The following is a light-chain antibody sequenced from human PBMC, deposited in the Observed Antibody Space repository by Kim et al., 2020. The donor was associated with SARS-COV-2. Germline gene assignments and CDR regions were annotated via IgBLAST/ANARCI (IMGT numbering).Light chain of an antibody. J-gene: IGKJ5*01. V-gene: IGKV3-20*01. CDR1: QSLRASY. CDR2: ASS. CDR3: HQYASSPIT. Sequence: IVLTQSPGTLSVSPGERATLSCRAGQSLRASYLAWYQQRPGQPPRLLIYASSTRAAGVPDRFSGSGSGTDFTLTISRLEPEDFELYYCHQYASSPITFGQGTRLEIK.